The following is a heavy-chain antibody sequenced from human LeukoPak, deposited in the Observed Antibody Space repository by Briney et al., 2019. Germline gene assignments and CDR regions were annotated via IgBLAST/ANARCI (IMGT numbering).Heavy chain of an antibody. V-gene: IGHV3-23*01. D-gene: IGHD3-22*01. CDR2: ITSRDGTT. J-gene: IGHJ4*02. CDR3: ARDRPNYYGSDGHYYRRNGDY. Sequence: GGSLRLSCAASGFTFSIYAMSWVRQTPGKGLEWVSSITSRDGTTYYADSVKGRFTISRDNSENTLYLQMNSLRAEDSALYYCARDRPNYYGSDGHYYRRNGDYWGQGTLVTVSS. CDR1: GFTFSIYA.